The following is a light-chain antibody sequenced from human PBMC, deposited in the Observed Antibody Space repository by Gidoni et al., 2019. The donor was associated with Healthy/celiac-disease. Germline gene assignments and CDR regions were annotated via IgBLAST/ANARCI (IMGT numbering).Light chain of an antibody. CDR2: DVS. CDR1: ISDVGGYNY. CDR3: SSYTSSSTLGVV. Sequence: QSALTQPASVSGSPGQSITISCTGTISDVGGYNYVSWYQQHPGKAPKRMIYDVSNRPSGVSNRFSGSKSGNTASLTISGLQAEDEADYYCSSYTSSSTLGVVFGGGTKLTVL. V-gene: IGLV2-14*01. J-gene: IGLJ2*01.